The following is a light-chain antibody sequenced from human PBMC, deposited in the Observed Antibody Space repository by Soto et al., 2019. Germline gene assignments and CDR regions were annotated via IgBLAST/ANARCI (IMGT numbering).Light chain of an antibody. Sequence: IQMTQSPSSLSASVGDRVTITCRASETTASYLNWYQQKPGKAPKLLIRAASRLESGVPARFSGSGSGTDFTLTISSLQPEYVATYYCQQSYNTPFTFGPGTKVDV. V-gene: IGKV1-39*01. J-gene: IGKJ3*01. CDR1: ETTASY. CDR2: AAS. CDR3: QQSYNTPFT.